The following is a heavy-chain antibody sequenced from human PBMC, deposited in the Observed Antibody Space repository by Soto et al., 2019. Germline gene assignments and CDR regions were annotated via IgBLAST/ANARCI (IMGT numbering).Heavy chain of an antibody. CDR3: AHKLYSYGFR. CDR2: IYWDDDK. Sequence: QITLKESGPTLVKPTQTLTLTCTFSGFSLSTSGVSVCWIRQPPGKALECLALIYWDDDKRYSPSLKSRLTITKDTAKSQVLLTITTMDPVDTATYYCAHKLYSYGFRWGQGTLVTVSS. J-gene: IGHJ4*02. CDR1: GFSLSTSGVS. V-gene: IGHV2-5*02. D-gene: IGHD5-18*01.